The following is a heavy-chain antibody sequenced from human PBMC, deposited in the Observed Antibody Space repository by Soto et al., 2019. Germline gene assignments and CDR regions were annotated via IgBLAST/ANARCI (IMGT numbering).Heavy chain of an antibody. Sequence: SETLSLTCTVSGGSVSSGSYYWSWIRQPPGKGLEWIGYIYYSGSTNYNPSLKSRVTISVDTSKNQFSLKLSSVTAADTAVYYCARDPKVGSRAFHIWGQGTMVTV. V-gene: IGHV4-61*01. CDR3: ARDPKVGSRAFHI. CDR1: GGSVSSGSYY. J-gene: IGHJ3*02. CDR2: IYYSGST. D-gene: IGHD1-26*01.